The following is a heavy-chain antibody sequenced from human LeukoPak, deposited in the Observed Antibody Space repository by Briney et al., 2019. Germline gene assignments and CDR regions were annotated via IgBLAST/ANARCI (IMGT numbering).Heavy chain of an antibody. CDR1: GSSFTTYW. CDR2: IRPGDSDT. D-gene: IGHD3-10*01. J-gene: IGHJ4*02. CDR3: ARQTNYDSGSLYFDY. Sequence: GESLKISCRGSGSSFTTYWIGWVRQMPGKGLEWIGIIRPGDSDTRYSPSFQGHVTISADKSISTAYLQWSSLKASDTAMYYCARQTNYDSGSLYFDYWGQGTLVTVSS. V-gene: IGHV5-51*01.